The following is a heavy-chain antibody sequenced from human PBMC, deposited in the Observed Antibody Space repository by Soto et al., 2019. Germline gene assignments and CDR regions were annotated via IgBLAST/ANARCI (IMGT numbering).Heavy chain of an antibody. CDR1: GYTFTSYE. D-gene: IGHD2-21*01. CDR2: MNPNSGTT. J-gene: IGHJ4*02. V-gene: IGHV1-8*01. Sequence: QVQLVQSGAEVKKPGASVKVSCKASGYTFTSYEVNWVRQAIGEGLEWMGWMNPNSGTTGYTQKFQGRVSMTRDTSISTPYMELRRLPSEDTAVYYCARGQMCGVAEARGGDYWGQGTLVSVSS. CDR3: ARGQMCGVAEARGGDY.